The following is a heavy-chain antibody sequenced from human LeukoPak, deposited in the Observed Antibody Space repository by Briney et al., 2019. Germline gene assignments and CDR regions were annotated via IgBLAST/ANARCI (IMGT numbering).Heavy chain of an antibody. V-gene: IGHV3-33*01. Sequence: GGSLRLSCAASGFTFSSYGKHWVRQAPGKGLEWVAVIWYDGSNKYYADSVKGRFTISRDNSKNTLYLQMNSLRAEDTAVYYCARDGRGYCTNGVCYIADYWGQGTLVTVSS. CDR1: GFTFSSYG. CDR3: ARDGRGYCTNGVCYIADY. CDR2: IWYDGSNK. D-gene: IGHD2-8*01. J-gene: IGHJ4*02.